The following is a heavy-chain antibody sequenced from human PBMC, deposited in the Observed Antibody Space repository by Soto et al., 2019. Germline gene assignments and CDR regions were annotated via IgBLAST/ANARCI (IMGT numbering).Heavy chain of an antibody. J-gene: IGHJ4*02. D-gene: IGHD3-22*01. V-gene: IGHV3-73*01. CDR2: ISIKPNNY. CDR3: ASHLYDPSGSHYLTLYYFDF. Sequence: RGESLKISCVGSGFTFHGSTMHWVRQASGKGLEWIGLISIKPNNYADSVKGRFTISRDNSKSTLFLQMNSLRAEDTAVYYCASHLYDPSGSHYLTLYYFDFWGQGTVVTVSS. CDR1: GFTFHGST.